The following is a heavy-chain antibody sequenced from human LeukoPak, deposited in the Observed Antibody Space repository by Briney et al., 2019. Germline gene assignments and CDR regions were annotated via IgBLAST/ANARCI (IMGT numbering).Heavy chain of an antibody. D-gene: IGHD2-8*01. J-gene: IGHJ5*02. V-gene: IGHV3-23*01. CDR1: GFTFSSYA. CDR3: AKDCTNGVCYLEFDP. Sequence: TGGSLRLSCAASGFTFSSYAMSWVRQAPGKGLEWVSAISGSGGSTYYADSVEGRFTISRDNSKNTLYLQMNSLRAEDTAVYYCAKDCTNGVCYLEFDPWGQGTLVTVSS. CDR2: ISGSGGST.